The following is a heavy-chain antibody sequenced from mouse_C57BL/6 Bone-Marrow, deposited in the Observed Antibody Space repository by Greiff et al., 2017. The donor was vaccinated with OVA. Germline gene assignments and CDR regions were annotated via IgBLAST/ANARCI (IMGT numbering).Heavy chain of an antibody. CDR1: GYTFTDYY. J-gene: IGHJ2*01. CDR2: IFPGSGST. V-gene: IGHV1-75*01. D-gene: IGHD2-4*01. Sequence: QVQLQQSGPELVKPGASVKISCTASGYTFTDYYINWVKQRPGQGLEWIGWIFPGSGSTYYNETLKGKAILTVDKSSSTAYMVLSSLYSEDSAVYFCARGGNDYDDYWGQGTTLTVSS. CDR3: ARGGNDYDDY.